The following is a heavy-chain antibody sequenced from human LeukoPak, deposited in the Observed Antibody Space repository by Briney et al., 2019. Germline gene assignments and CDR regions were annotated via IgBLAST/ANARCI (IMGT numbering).Heavy chain of an antibody. V-gene: IGHV4-31*03. Sequence: SETLSLTCTVSGGSISSGGYSWNWIRQHPGKGLEWIGYIYYSGSTYYNPSLNSRVTISIDTSKNQFSLKLSSVTAADTAVYYCARESQRPRGLSDYWGQGTLVTVSS. CDR2: IYYSGST. J-gene: IGHJ4*02. CDR3: ARESQRPRGLSDY. CDR1: GGSISSGGYS. D-gene: IGHD3-10*01.